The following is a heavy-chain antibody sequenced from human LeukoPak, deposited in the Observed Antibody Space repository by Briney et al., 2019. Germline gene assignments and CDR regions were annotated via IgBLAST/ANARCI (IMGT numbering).Heavy chain of an antibody. CDR2: ISYDGSNK. V-gene: IGHV3-30*04. CDR3: ARVDCSGGSCYSSLDY. D-gene: IGHD2-15*01. CDR1: GFTFSSSA. Sequence: PGRSLRLSCAASGFTFSSSAMHWVRQAPGKGLEWVAVISYDGSNKYYADSVKGRFTISRDNSKNTLYLQMNSLRAEDTAVYFCARVDCSGGSCYSSLDYWGQGTLITVST. J-gene: IGHJ4*02.